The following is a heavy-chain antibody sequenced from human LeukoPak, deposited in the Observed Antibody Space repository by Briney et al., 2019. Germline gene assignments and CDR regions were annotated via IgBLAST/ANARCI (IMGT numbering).Heavy chain of an antibody. CDR1: GGSISSNSYY. J-gene: IGHJ4*02. CDR2: IYYSGST. CDR3: AMAGQRGIGFY. Sequence: SETLSLTCAVSGGSISSNSYYWGWIRQPPGKGLEWIGSIYYSGSTYYNPSLKSRVTISVDTSKNQFSLKLSSVTAADTAVYYCAMAGQRGIGFYWGQGTLVTVSS. D-gene: IGHD6-25*01. V-gene: IGHV4-39*01.